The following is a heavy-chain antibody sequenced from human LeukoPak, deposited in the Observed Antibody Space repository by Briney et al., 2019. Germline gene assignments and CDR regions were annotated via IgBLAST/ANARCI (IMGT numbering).Heavy chain of an antibody. CDR1: GGTFSSYA. CDR2: IIPIFGTA. Sequence: VASVKVSCKASGGTFSSYAIGWVRQAPGQGLEWMGGIIPIFGTANYAQKFQGRVTITADESTSTAYMELSSLRSEDTAVYYCARSKYYYDSSGYYHYWGQGTLVTVSS. CDR3: ARSKYYYDSSGYYHY. V-gene: IGHV1-69*13. J-gene: IGHJ4*02. D-gene: IGHD3-22*01.